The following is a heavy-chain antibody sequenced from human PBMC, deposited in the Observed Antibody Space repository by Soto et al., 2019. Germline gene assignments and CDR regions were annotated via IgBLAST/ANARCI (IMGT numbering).Heavy chain of an antibody. D-gene: IGHD3-16*01. CDR3: ARDGRGQRGSPH. V-gene: IGHV3-53*02. CDR2: IYSGGSI. CDR1: GFTVSNNF. Sequence: VQLGESGGVLIQAGGSLRLSCAVSGFTVSNNFMMWVRQAPGKGLEWVSLIYSGGSISYADSVKGRFTISRDGSMNMLYLQMNSLTAEDTAVYYCARDGRGQRGSPHWGQGTLVTVSS. J-gene: IGHJ4*02.